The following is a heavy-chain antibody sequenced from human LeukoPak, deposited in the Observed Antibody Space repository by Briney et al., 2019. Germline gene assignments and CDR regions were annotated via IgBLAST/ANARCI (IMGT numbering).Heavy chain of an antibody. CDR3: ARRPIVGSRSFDY. V-gene: IGHV4-59*08. D-gene: IGHD1-26*01. J-gene: IGHJ4*02. CDR2: IYYSGST. CDR1: GGSISSYY. Sequence: SETLSLTCTVSGGSISSYYWSWIRQPPGKGLEWIGYIYYSGSTNYNPSLKGRVTISVDTSKNQFSLKLSSVTAADTAVYYCARRPIVGSRSFDYWGQGTLVTVSS.